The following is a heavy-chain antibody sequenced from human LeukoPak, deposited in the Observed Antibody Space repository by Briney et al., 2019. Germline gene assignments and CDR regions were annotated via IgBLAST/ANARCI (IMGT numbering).Heavy chain of an antibody. CDR2: ISSSGSTI. CDR3: ARGLMDTAMGSFDY. CDR1: GSTFSSYE. Sequence: GGSLRLSCAASGSTFSSYEMNWVRQAPGKGLEWVSYISSSGSTIYYADSVKGRFTISRDNAKNSLYLQMNSLRAEDTAVYYCARGLMDTAMGSFDYWGQGTLATVSS. J-gene: IGHJ4*02. V-gene: IGHV3-48*03. D-gene: IGHD5-18*01.